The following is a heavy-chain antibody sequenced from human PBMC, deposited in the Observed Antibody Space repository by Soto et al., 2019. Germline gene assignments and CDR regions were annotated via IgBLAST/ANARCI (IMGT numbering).Heavy chain of an antibody. CDR3: ARAPSGNDDGGGD. CDR2: ISSSSSYI. D-gene: IGHD1-1*01. V-gene: IGHV3-21*01. J-gene: IGHJ4*02. Sequence: EVQLVESGGGLVKPGGSLRLSCAASGFTFSSYSMNWVRQAPGKGLEWVSSISSSSSYIYYADSVKGRFTISRDNAKNTLYLQMNSLRAEDTAGYYCARAPSGNDDGGGDWGQGTLVTVSS. CDR1: GFTFSSYS.